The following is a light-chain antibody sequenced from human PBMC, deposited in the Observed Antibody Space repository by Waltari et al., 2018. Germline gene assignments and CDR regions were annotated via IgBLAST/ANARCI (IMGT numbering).Light chain of an antibody. V-gene: IGKV1-39*01. Sequence: IQMTHSQSSLSASVGDRVTITCRASETIRIYLNWYQQKPGKAPKLLINTASRLQSGVPSRFSGSGSGTDFTLTISTLQHEDFATYYCQQSYSIPLTFGGGTKVEIK. J-gene: IGKJ4*01. CDR2: TAS. CDR1: ETIRIY. CDR3: QQSYSIPLT.